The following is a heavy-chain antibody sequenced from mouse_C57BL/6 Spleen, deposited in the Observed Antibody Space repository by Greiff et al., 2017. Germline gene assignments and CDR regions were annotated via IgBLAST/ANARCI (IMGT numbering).Heavy chain of an antibody. CDR2: ISSGSSTI. CDR1: GFTFSDYG. CDR3: AREGIYPFAY. Sequence: EVKLQESGGGLVKPGGSLKLSCAASGFTFSDYGMHWVRQAPEKGLEWVAYISSGSSTIYYADTVKGRFTISRDNAKNTLFLQMTSLRSEDTAMYYCAREGIYPFAYWGQGTLVTVSA. J-gene: IGHJ3*01. V-gene: IGHV5-17*01.